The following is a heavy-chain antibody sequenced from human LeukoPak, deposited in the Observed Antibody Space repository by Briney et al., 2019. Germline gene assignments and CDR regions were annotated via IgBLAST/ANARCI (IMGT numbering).Heavy chain of an antibody. V-gene: IGHV3-21*05. CDR3: ARGTPVAGEVDY. D-gene: IGHD6-19*01. CDR2: ISSSSSYT. CDR1: GFTFSSYA. Sequence: GGSLRLSCAASGFTFSSYAMHWVRQAPGKGLEWVSYISSSSSYTNYADSVKGRFTISRDNAKNSLYLQMNSLRAEDTAVYYCARGTPVAGEVDYWGQGTLVTVSS. J-gene: IGHJ4*02.